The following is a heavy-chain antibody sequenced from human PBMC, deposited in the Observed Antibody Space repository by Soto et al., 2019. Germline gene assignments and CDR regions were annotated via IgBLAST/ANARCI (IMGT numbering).Heavy chain of an antibody. CDR3: AKSLLFVDHGYMDV. J-gene: IGHJ6*03. CDR2: IIPIQGKA. D-gene: IGHD2-21*01. Sequence: QVQLVQSGAELKKPGSSVMVSCEASGGSFTSYSVTWVRQAPGQGLEWMGRIIPIQGKANYALKFQDRVTITADRSTRTVYMELTSLRPEDTAVYFCAKSLLFVDHGYMDVWGKGTTVTVSS. V-gene: IGHV1-69*02. CDR1: GGSFTSYS.